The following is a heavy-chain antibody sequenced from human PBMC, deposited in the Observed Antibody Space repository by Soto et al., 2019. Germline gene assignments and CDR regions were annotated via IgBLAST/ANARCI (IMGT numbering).Heavy chain of an antibody. CDR1: GFTVSSNY. J-gene: IGHJ4*02. D-gene: IGHD6-6*01. Sequence: EVQLVESGGGLIQPGESLRLSCAASGFTVSSNYMSWVRQAPGKGLEWVSVIYSGGSTYYADSVKGRFTISRDNSKNTLYIQMNSLRAEDTAVYYCARGGPALARALDYWGQGTLVTVSS. CDR2: IYSGGST. V-gene: IGHV3-53*01. CDR3: ARGGPALARALDY.